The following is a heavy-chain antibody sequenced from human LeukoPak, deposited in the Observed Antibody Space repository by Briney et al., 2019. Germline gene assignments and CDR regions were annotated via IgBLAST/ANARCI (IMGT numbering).Heavy chain of an antibody. J-gene: IGHJ6*02. Sequence: PGGSLRLSCAASGFTFNSYAMNWVRQAPGKGLEWVSAISGSGGSTYYADSVKGRFTISSDNPKNTLYLQMNSLRVGDTAVYYCAKASYRYYYYGMDVWGLGTTVNVSS. CDR3: AKASYRYYYYGMDV. D-gene: IGHD2-2*01. CDR1: GFTFNSYA. CDR2: ISGSGGST. V-gene: IGHV3-23*01.